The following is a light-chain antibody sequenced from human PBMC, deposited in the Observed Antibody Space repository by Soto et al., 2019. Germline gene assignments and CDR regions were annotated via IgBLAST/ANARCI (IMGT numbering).Light chain of an antibody. CDR1: QSISKY. Sequence: DIQMTQSPSSLSASVGDRVTITCRASQSISKYLNWYQQKPGKAPKVLIYGASSLQSGVPSRFSGSGSGTDFTLTISSLQPEDFATYYCQQNANDPLTVGPGTKVDFK. CDR2: GAS. J-gene: IGKJ3*01. CDR3: QQNANDPLT. V-gene: IGKV1-39*01.